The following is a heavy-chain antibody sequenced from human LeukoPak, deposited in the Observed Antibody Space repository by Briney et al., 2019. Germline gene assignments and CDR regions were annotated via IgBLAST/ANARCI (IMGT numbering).Heavy chain of an antibody. Sequence: PSETLPLTCAVYGGSFSGYYWSWIRQPPGKGLDWIGEINHSGSTNYNPSLKSQVTISVDTSKNQFSLKLSSVTAADTAVYYCARGDYDSSGYYLLDAFDIWGQGTMVTVSS. CDR3: ARGDYDSSGYYLLDAFDI. CDR2: INHSGST. J-gene: IGHJ3*02. V-gene: IGHV4-34*01. D-gene: IGHD3-22*01. CDR1: GGSFSGYY.